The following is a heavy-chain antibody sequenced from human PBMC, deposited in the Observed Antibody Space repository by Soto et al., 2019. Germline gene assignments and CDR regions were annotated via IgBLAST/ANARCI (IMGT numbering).Heavy chain of an antibody. CDR2: IFSRGST. J-gene: IGHJ4*02. D-gene: IGHD6-13*01. Sequence: QVQLQESGPGLVKPPQTLSLFCTVSGGSINSGGYYWNWIRQHPGKGMEWIGSIFSRGSTYYHPFLRSRVTRSADTSENQFALNLSSVTAADTAVYFGARGYRQSGYSSSWVFDYWGQGTLVNVSS. V-gene: IGHV4-31*03. CDR1: GGSINSGGYY. CDR3: ARGYRQSGYSSSWVFDY.